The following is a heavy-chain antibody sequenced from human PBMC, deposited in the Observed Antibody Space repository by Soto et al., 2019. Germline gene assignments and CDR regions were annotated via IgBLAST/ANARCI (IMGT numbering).Heavy chain of an antibody. D-gene: IGHD6-13*01. J-gene: IGHJ4*02. CDR1: GDSISGSPYF. Sequence: QLQLQESGPGLVMPSETLSLTCTVSGDSISGSPYFWGWIRQPPGKRLEWIGSIFYDGYTVYSPTILCRLTISVDASKNQFSLVRTSVSAADTTISFCPMLQAAVPHYSGQGTLVTVSS. CDR2: IFYDGYT. V-gene: IGHV4-39*01. CDR3: PMLQAAVPHY.